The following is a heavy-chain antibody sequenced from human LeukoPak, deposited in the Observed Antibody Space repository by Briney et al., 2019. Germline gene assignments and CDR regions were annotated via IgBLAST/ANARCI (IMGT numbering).Heavy chain of an antibody. CDR2: IYDSGST. D-gene: IGHD3-10*01. V-gene: IGHV4-39*01. CDR3: ARGGSGSSPDY. CDR1: GGSIRSGYYY. Sequence: PSETLSLTCTVSGGSIRSGYYYWGWIRQPPGKGLEWIGSIYDSGSTNYNPSLKSRVTISVDTSKNQFSLKLSSVTAADTAMYYCARGGSGSSPDYWGQGTLVTVSS. J-gene: IGHJ4*02.